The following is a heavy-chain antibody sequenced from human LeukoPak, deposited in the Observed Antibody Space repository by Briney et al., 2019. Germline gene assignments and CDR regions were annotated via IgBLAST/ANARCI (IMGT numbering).Heavy chain of an antibody. D-gene: IGHD3-9*01. V-gene: IGHV1-46*01. J-gene: IGHJ5*02. CDR1: GYTFTSYY. CDR3: ARMAPHYDILTGYYFNASGRWWFDP. CDR2: INPSGGTT. Sequence: ASVKVSCKASGYTFTSYYMHWVRQAPGQGLEWMGIINPSGGTTSYAQKFQGRVTMTRDTPTSTVYMELSSLRSEDTAVYYCARMAPHYDILTGYYFNASGRWWFDPWGQGTLVTVSS.